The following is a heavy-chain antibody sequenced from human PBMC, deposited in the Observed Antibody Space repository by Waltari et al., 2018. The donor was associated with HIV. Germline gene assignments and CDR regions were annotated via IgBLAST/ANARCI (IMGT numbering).Heavy chain of an antibody. Sequence: QVQLVESGGGVVQPGRSLRLSCAASGFPFSSYGMHWVRQAPGKGLEWVAVIWYDGSNKYYADSVKGRFTISRDNSKNTLYLQMNSLRAEDTAVYYCARDDQQMVTPFDYWGQGTLVTVSS. CDR2: IWYDGSNK. D-gene: IGHD2-21*02. J-gene: IGHJ4*02. V-gene: IGHV3-33*01. CDR3: ARDDQQMVTPFDY. CDR1: GFPFSSYG.